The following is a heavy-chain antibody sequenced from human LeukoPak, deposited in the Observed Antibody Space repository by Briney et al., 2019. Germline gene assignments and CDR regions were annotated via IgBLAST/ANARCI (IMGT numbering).Heavy chain of an antibody. CDR1: GGSISSYY. V-gene: IGHV4-59*01. CDR2: IYYSGST. Sequence: SETLSLTCTVSGGSISSYYLSWIRQPPGKGLEWVVYIYYSGSTNYNPSLESRVTISLDTYKNKFSLKLRSVTNAATAAYYCDRAVIAAAGSFDPWGQGTLVTVSS. J-gene: IGHJ5*02. D-gene: IGHD6-13*01. CDR3: DRAVIAAAGSFDP.